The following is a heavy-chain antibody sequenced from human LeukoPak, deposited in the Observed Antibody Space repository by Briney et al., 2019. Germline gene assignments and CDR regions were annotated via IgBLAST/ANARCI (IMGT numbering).Heavy chain of an antibody. J-gene: IGHJ4*02. V-gene: IGHV1-2*02. CDR1: GYTFTGYY. CDR3: ARDPSQWLSSSGIDY. CDR2: INPNSGT. Sequence: ASVKVSCKASGYTFTGYYMHWVRQAPGQGLEWMGWINPNSGTNYAQKFQGRVTMTRDTSISTAYMELSRLRSDDTAVYYCARDPSQWLSSSGIDYWGQGTLVTVSS. D-gene: IGHD5-12*01.